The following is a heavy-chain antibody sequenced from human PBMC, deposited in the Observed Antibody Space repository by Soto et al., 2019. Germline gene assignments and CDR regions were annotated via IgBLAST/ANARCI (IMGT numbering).Heavy chain of an antibody. CDR3: ARVMEALLQFGEVYRAQTENCEFDP. CDR2: INAGNGNT. D-gene: IGHD3-10*01. J-gene: IGHJ5*02. CDR1: GYTFTSYA. Sequence: ASVKVSCKASGYTFTSYAMHWVRQAPGQRLEWMGWINAGNGNTKYSQKFQGRVTITRDTSASTAYMELSSLRSEDTAVYYCARVMEALLQFGEVYRAQTENCEFDPWGKGTLVTVAS. V-gene: IGHV1-3*01.